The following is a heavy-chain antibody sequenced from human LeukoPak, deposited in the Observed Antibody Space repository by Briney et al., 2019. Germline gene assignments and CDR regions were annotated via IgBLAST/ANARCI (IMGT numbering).Heavy chain of an antibody. Sequence: GGSLRLSCAASGFTFDDYAMHWVRQAPGKGLEWVSGISWNSGSIGYADSVKGRFTISRDNAKNSLYLQMNSLRAEDTAVYYCARDLSTYYYDSSGYSDFDYWGQGTLVTVSS. V-gene: IGHV3-9*01. J-gene: IGHJ4*02. CDR3: ARDLSTYYYDSSGYSDFDY. D-gene: IGHD3-22*01. CDR1: GFTFDDYA. CDR2: ISWNSGSI.